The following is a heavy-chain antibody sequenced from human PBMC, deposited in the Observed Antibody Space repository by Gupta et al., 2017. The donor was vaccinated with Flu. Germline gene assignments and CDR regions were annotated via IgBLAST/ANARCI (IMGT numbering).Heavy chain of an antibody. CDR3: ENQWASQLLGDSLFDD. CDR2: ISASGNNT. V-gene: IGHV3-23*01. CDR1: GFTFGTNA. D-gene: IGHD6-19*01. J-gene: IGHJ4*02. Sequence: EVQLLESGGGLLQPGGSLRLSCEASGFTFGTNAMGWVGKVPGKGLEWVAAISASGNNTVYADSVKGRFTISRDNSKNTLYLQVNNLRVGDTAVYSCENQWASQLLGDSLFDDWGQGTMVTVSS.